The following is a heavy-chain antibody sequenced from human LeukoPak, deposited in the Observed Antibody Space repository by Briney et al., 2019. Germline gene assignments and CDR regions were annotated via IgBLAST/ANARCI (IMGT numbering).Heavy chain of an antibody. J-gene: IGHJ4*02. V-gene: IGHV1-46*01. D-gene: IGHD3-22*01. CDR3: ARPYYYDSSGYYLDY. CDR1: GYTFTSYY. Sequence: ASVKVSCKASGYTFTSYYMHWVRQAPGQGLEWMGIINPSGGSTSYAQKFQGRVTMTRDTSTSTVYMELSSLGSEDTAVYYCARPYYYDSSGYYLDYWGQGTLVTVSS. CDR2: INPSGGST.